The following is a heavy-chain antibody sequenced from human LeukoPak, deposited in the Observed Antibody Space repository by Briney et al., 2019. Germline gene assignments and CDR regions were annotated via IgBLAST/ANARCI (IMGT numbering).Heavy chain of an antibody. CDR1: GYTFTSYG. Sequence: ASVKVSCKASGYTFTSYGISWVRQAPGQGLEWMGWISAYNGNTNYAQKLQGRVTMTTDTSTSTAYMELRSLRSDDTAVYYCARGAMYYYDSSGYYFDPARLDYWGQGTLVTVSS. J-gene: IGHJ4*02. CDR2: ISAYNGNT. V-gene: IGHV1-18*01. CDR3: ARGAMYYYDSSGYYFDPARLDY. D-gene: IGHD3-22*01.